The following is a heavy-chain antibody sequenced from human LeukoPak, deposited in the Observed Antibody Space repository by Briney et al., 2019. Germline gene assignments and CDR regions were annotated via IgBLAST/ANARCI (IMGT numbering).Heavy chain of an antibody. Sequence: PGGSLRLSCAASGFTFSSYAMHWVRQAPGNGLEWVAVISYDGSNKYYADSVKGRFTISRDNSKNTLYLQMNSLRAEDTAVYYCAREYYYDSSGSLHFGYWGQGTLVTVSS. CDR1: GFTFSSYA. J-gene: IGHJ4*02. CDR2: ISYDGSNK. D-gene: IGHD3-22*01. V-gene: IGHV3-30*04. CDR3: AREYYYDSSGSLHFGY.